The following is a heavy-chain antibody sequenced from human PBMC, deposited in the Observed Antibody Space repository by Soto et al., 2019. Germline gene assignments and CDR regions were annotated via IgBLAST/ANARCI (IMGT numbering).Heavy chain of an antibody. V-gene: IGHV1-18*01. CDR1: GYTFIIYG. Sequence: ASVKVSCKASGYTFIIYGIIWVRQAPGQGLEWMGWISAYNGNTNYAQNLQGRVTMTTDTSTSTAYMELSRLRSDDTAVYYCAREYSGSHFDYWGQGTLVTVSS. J-gene: IGHJ4*02. CDR2: ISAYNGNT. D-gene: IGHD1-26*01. CDR3: AREYSGSHFDY.